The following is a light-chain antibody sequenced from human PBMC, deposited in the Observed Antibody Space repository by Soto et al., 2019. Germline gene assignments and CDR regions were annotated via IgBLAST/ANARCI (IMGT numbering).Light chain of an antibody. CDR2: EGS. J-gene: IGLJ3*02. CDR1: SSDVGGYNR. Sequence: QSALTQPPSVSGSPGQSVTISCTGTSSDVGGYNRVSWYHQPPGTAPKLIIYEGSTRPSGVPDRFSGSKSCNTASLTISGLQAEDEGDYYCSACTSSYNLLFGGGTKLTVL. V-gene: IGLV2-18*02. CDR3: SACTSSYNLL.